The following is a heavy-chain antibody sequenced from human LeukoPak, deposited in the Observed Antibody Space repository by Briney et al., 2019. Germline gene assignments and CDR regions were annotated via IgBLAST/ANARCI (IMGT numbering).Heavy chain of an antibody. D-gene: IGHD5-12*01. CDR3: ARYSGRGEDY. V-gene: IGHV3-30*02. CDR2: IRYDGSNK. CDR1: GFTFSSYG. J-gene: IGHJ4*02. Sequence: GGSLRLSCAASGFTFSSYGMHWVRQAPGKGLEWVAFIRYDGSNKYYADSVKGRFTISRDNAKNSLYLQMNSLSAEHTAVYYCARYSGRGEDYWGQGTLVTVSS.